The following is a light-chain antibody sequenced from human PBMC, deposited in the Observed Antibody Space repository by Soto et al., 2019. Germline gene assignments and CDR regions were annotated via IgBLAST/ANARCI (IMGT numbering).Light chain of an antibody. Sequence: QSVLPQTPSVSGTPGQTVTISCSGSSSNIGRNYVYWYQQLPGAAPKLLMYSHNIRPSGVPDRFSASTSGTSASLVISGLRSEDEADYHGATWDDDVSGVVFGGGTKVTVL. CDR2: SHN. CDR3: ATWDDDVSGVV. J-gene: IGLJ2*01. V-gene: IGLV1-47*02. CDR1: SSNIGRNY.